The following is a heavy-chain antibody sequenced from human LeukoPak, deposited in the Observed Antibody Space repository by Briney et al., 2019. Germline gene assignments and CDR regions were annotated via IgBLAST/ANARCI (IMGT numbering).Heavy chain of an antibody. CDR2: ISGSGGST. D-gene: IGHD2-15*01. V-gene: IGHV3-23*01. CDR3: AKDRVVAATYYFDY. J-gene: IGHJ4*02. CDR1: GFTFSSDA. Sequence: PGGSLRLSCAASGFTFSSDAMSWVRQAPGKGLEWVSSISGSGGSTYYADSVKGRFTISRDNSKNTLYLQMNSLRAEDTAVYYCAKDRVVAATYYFDYWGQGTLVTVSS.